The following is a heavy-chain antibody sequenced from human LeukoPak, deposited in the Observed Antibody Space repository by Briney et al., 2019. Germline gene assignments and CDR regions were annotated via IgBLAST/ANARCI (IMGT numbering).Heavy chain of an antibody. D-gene: IGHD6-19*01. CDR1: GFTFSSYA. J-gene: IGHJ4*02. CDR2: ISGSGGST. V-gene: IGHV3-23*01. CDR3: ARDEQWLVH. Sequence: GGSLRLSCAASGFTFSSYAMSWVRQAPGKGLEWVSAISGSGGSTYYADSVKGRFTISRDNAKNSLYLQMNSLRAEDTAVYYCARDEQWLVHWGQGTLVTVSS.